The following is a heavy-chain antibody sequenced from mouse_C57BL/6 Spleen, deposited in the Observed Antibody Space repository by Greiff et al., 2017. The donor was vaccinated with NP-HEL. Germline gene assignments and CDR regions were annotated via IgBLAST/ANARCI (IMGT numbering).Heavy chain of an antibody. CDR3: ARAYYYGSPYAMDY. Sequence: QVQLQQPGAELVRPGTSVKLSCKASGYTFTSYWMHWVKQRPGQGLEWIGVIDPSDSYTNYNQKFKGKATLTVDTSSSTAYMQLSSLTSEDSAVYYCARAYYYGSPYAMDYWGQGTSVTVSS. CDR2: IDPSDSYT. V-gene: IGHV1-59*01. J-gene: IGHJ4*01. CDR1: GYTFTSYW. D-gene: IGHD1-1*01.